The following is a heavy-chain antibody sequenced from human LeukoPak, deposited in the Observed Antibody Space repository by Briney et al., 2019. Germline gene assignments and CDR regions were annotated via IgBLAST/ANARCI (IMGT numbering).Heavy chain of an antibody. V-gene: IGHV4-39*07. D-gene: IGHD3-16*02. J-gene: IGHJ4*02. CDR1: GGSISSSSYY. CDR2: IYYSGST. CDR3: ARGTTYYDYVWGSYRTLPIDY. Sequence: PSETLSLTCTVSGGSISSSSYYWGWIRQPPGKGLEWIGSIYYSGSTYYNPSLKSRVTISADTSQNQFSLKLSSVTAADTAVYYCARGTTYYDYVWGSYRTLPIDYWGQGTLVTVSS.